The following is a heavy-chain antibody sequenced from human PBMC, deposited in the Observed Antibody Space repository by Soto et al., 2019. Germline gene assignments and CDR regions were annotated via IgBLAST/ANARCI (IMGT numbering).Heavy chain of an antibody. Sequence: GASVKVSCKASGYAFTSNHMHWLRQAPGQGLEWMGIINPSDGSTIYLDKFQGRVTMTRDTSTSTLYMELSGLTSGDTAVYYCARGKQIGQYYFDSWGQGTLVTVSS. CDR1: GYAFTSNH. V-gene: IGHV1-46*01. D-gene: IGHD6-6*01. CDR2: INPSDGST. CDR3: ARGKQIGQYYFDS. J-gene: IGHJ4*02.